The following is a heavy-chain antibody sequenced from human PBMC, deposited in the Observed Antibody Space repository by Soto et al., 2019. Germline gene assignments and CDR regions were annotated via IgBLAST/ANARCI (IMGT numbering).Heavy chain of an antibody. V-gene: IGHV3-30-3*01. D-gene: IGHD2-2*01. CDR2: ISYDGSNK. CDR1: GFTFSSYA. J-gene: IGHJ6*02. Sequence: PGGSLRLSCAASGFTFSSYAMHWVRQAPGKGLEWVAVISYDGSNKYYADSVKGRFTISRDNSKNTLYLQMNSLRAEDTAVYYCAESGHCSSTSCYRYYYGMDVWGQGTTVTVSS. CDR3: AESGHCSSTSCYRYYYGMDV.